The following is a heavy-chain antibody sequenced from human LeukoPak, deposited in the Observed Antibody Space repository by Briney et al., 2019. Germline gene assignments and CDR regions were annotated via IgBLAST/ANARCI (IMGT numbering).Heavy chain of an antibody. Sequence: SETLSLTCTVSGGSISSSSYYWGWIRQPPGKGLECIGSIYYSGSTYYNPSPKSRVAMSVDTSKNQFSLKLSSVTAADTAVYYCAALNSGSPENAFDIWGQGTMVTVSS. D-gene: IGHD1-26*01. J-gene: IGHJ3*02. CDR1: GGSISSSSYY. V-gene: IGHV4-39*07. CDR3: AALNSGSPENAFDI. CDR2: IYYSGST.